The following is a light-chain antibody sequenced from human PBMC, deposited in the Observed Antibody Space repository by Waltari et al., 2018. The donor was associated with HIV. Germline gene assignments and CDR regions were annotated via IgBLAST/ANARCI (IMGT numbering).Light chain of an antibody. V-gene: IGLV2-11*01. CDR1: SNDVGGYDY. J-gene: IGLJ3*02. CDR2: DVT. CDR3: CSYAGTHIWV. Sequence: QSALTQPRSLSGSPGQSVTISCTGTSNDVGGYDYVSWYQQYPGKAPKLMMYDVTKRPSGVPDRFSGSKSDNTASLTISGLQAEDEADYYCCSYAGTHIWVFGGGTKLTVL.